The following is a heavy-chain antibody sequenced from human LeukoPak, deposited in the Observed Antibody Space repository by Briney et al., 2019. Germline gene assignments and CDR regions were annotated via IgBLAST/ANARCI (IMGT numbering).Heavy chain of an antibody. J-gene: IGHJ4*02. CDR2: IGDSGGST. Sequence: GGSLRLSCAVSGITLNNYGMTWVRQPPGKGLEWVAGIGDSGGSTKYADSLKGWFTIPRDKPKDTLYLQMNSLRAEDTAVYFCAKRGVVIRVILVGFHKEAYYFESWGQGALVTVSS. V-gene: IGHV3-23*01. CDR3: AKRGVVIRVILVGFHKEAYYFES. D-gene: IGHD3/OR15-3a*01. CDR1: GITLNNYG.